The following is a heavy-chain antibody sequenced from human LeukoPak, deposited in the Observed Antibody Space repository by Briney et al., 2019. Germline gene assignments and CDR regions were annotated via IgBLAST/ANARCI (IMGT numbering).Heavy chain of an antibody. Sequence: PGGSLRLSCAVSGFRVSDYYMSWVRQAPGKGLEWVGLIRDSGEAYYADFVRGRFAISRDESENTLCLQMNSLRVEDTAVYFCARDRAALQDWVAFDPWGQGTPVIVSS. CDR1: GFRVSDYY. V-gene: IGHV3-66*03. J-gene: IGHJ5*02. CDR2: IRDSGEA. CDR3: ARDRAALQDWVAFDP. D-gene: IGHD3/OR15-3a*01.